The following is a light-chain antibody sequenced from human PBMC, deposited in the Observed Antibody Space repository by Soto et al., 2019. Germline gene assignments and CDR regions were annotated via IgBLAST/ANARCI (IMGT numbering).Light chain of an antibody. CDR2: AAS. CDR3: QQSYSTPIT. V-gene: IGKV1-39*01. J-gene: IGKJ5*01. Sequence: IQRTHAPSSLSASVLDRVTITFLASQSISSYLKWYQQKPGKAPKLLIYAASSLQSGVPSRFSGSGSGTDFTLTISSLQPEDFATYYCQQSYSTPITFGQGTRLEIK. CDR1: QSISSY.